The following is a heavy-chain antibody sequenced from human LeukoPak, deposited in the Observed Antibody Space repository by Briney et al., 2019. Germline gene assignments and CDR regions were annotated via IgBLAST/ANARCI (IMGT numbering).Heavy chain of an antibody. CDR2: IYYSVST. J-gene: IGHJ6*04. Sequence: SETLSLTCTVSSGSISGYYWIWLRQPPGKGLEWIGYIYYSVSTNYNPSLKSRVTISVDTSKNQFSLKLSSVTAADTAVYYCARHGGSPIMDVWGKGTTVTVSS. CDR1: SGSISGYY. V-gene: IGHV4-59*08. CDR3: ARHGGSPIMDV. D-gene: IGHD3-16*01.